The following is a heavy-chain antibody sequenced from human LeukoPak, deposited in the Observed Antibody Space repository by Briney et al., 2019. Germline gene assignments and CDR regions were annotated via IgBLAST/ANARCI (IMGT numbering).Heavy chain of an antibody. CDR1: GFIFSSYS. V-gene: IGHV3-48*01. D-gene: IGHD2/OR15-2a*01. CDR2: ISSSSTI. CDR3: AKLSTTYLSYDY. J-gene: IGHJ4*02. Sequence: GGSLRLSCAASGFIFSSYSMTWVRQAPGKGLEWVSYISSSSTIYYADSVKGRFTISRDNAKNSLYLQMNSLRADDTAVYYCAKLSTTYLSYDYWGQGTLVTVSS.